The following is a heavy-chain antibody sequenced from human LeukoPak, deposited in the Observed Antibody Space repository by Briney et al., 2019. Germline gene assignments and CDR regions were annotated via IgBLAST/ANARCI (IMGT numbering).Heavy chain of an antibody. V-gene: IGHV3-7*01. CDR3: ARDRRIDY. CDR1: GFTFSSYS. Sequence: PGGSLRLSCAASGFTFSSYSMSWVRQAPGKGLEWVATIKPDGRDTYYVDSVKGRFTISRDNAKNSLYLQMNSLRAEDTAVYYCARDRRIDYWGQGTLVTVSS. CDR2: IKPDGRDT. J-gene: IGHJ4*02.